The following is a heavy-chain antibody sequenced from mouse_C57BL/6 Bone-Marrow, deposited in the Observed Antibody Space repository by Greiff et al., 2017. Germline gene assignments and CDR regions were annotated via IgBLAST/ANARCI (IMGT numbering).Heavy chain of an antibody. D-gene: IGHD1-1*01. J-gene: IGHJ4*01. CDR1: GFSLTSYG. CDR3: AITTVVATTHYYAMDY. CDR2: IWRGGST. V-gene: IGHV2-5*01. Sequence: VHLVESGPGLVQPSQSLSITCTVSGFSLTSYGVHWVRQSPGKGLEWLGVIWRGGSTDYNAAFMSRLSITKDNSKSQVFFKMNSLQADDTAIYYCAITTVVATTHYYAMDYWGQGTSVTVSS.